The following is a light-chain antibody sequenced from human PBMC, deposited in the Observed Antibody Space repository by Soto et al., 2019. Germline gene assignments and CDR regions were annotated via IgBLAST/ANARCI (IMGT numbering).Light chain of an antibody. CDR1: RRDVGSYNL. J-gene: IGLJ3*02. Sequence: QSVLTQPASVSGSPGQSITISCTGTRRDVGSYNLVSWYQQHPGKAPKLMIYEGSKRPSGVSNRFSGSKSGNTASLTISGLQAEDEADYYCCSYAGSSTLVFGGGTKLTVL. CDR3: CSYAGSSTLV. CDR2: EGS. V-gene: IGLV2-23*01.